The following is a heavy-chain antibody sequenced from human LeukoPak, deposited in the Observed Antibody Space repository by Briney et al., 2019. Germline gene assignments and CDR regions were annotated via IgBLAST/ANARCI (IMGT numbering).Heavy chain of an antibody. J-gene: IGHJ4*02. CDR3: ITDISYDSSGRLYDY. V-gene: IGHV3-15*01. Sequence: PGGSLRLSCAASGFTFTNAWMSWVRQAPGKGLEWIGRIKSKTDGGTTDYAAPVKGRFTISRDDSKNTLFLQMSSLKTEDTAVYYCITDISYDSSGRLYDYWGQGTLVTVSS. CDR2: IKSKTDGGTT. CDR1: GFTFTNAW. D-gene: IGHD3-22*01.